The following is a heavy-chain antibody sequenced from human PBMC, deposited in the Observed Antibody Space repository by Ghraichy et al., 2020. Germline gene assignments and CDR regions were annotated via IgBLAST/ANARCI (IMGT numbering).Heavy chain of an antibody. V-gene: IGHV3-43*01. CDR1: GFNFDDYT. Sequence: GGSLRLSCAASGFNFDDYTMHWVRQAPGKGLEWVSLISWDGGNTYYADSVKGRFTISRDNSKNSLYLQMKSLRSEDTALYYCAKDKKGYYGSGSSWLYFDYWGQGTLVTVPS. CDR2: ISWDGGNT. J-gene: IGHJ4*02. CDR3: AKDKKGYYGSGSSWLYFDY. D-gene: IGHD3-10*01.